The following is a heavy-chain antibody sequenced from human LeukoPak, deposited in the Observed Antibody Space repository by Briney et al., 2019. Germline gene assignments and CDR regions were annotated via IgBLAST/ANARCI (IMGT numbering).Heavy chain of an antibody. D-gene: IGHD3-3*01. CDR2: INPNSGGT. CDR1: GYTFTGYY. V-gene: IGHV1-2*02. Sequence: ASVKVSCKASGYTFTGYYMHWVRQAPGQGLEWMGWINPNSGGTNYAQKFQGGVTMTRDTSISTAYMELSRLRSDDTAVYYCALYDFWSGYYTFDYWGQGTLVTVSS. J-gene: IGHJ4*02. CDR3: ALYDFWSGYYTFDY.